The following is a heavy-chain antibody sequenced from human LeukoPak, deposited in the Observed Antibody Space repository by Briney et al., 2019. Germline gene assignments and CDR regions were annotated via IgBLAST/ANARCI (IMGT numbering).Heavy chain of an antibody. J-gene: IGHJ5*02. Sequence: GGSLRLSCAASGFTFSSYSMNWVRQAPGKGLEWVSYISSSSSNIYYADSVKGRFTISRDNAKNSLYLQMNSLRDEDTAVYYCARDRGYSYTNWFDPWGQGTLVTVSS. V-gene: IGHV3-48*02. CDR3: ARDRGYSYTNWFDP. D-gene: IGHD5-18*01. CDR2: ISSSSSNI. CDR1: GFTFSSYS.